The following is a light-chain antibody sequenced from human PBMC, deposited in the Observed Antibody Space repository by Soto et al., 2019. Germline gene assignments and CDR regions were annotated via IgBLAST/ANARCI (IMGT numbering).Light chain of an antibody. J-gene: IGKJ1*01. CDR2: DAS. Sequence: DIPMTQSPSTLSASVGDRVPITCRASQSISSWLAWYQQKPGKAPKLLIYDASSLESGVPSRFSGSGSGTEFTLTISSLQPDDFATYYCQQYNSYSPTTFGQGTKVDIK. CDR1: QSISSW. V-gene: IGKV1-5*01. CDR3: QQYNSYSPTT.